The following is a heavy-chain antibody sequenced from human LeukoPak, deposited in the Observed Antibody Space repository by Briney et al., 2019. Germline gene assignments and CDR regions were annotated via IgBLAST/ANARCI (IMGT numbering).Heavy chain of an antibody. CDR2: IYYSGST. V-gene: IGHV4-39*07. D-gene: IGHD6-13*01. CDR1: GGAISSSSYY. J-gene: IGHJ5*02. Sequence: SETLSLTCTVSGGAISSSSYYWGWIRQPPGKGLEWIGTIYYSGSTYYNPSLKSRVTISVDTSKNQFSLKLSSVTAADTAVYCCARGVGSSWYLTLNNWFDPWGQGTLVTVSS. CDR3: ARGVGSSWYLTLNNWFDP.